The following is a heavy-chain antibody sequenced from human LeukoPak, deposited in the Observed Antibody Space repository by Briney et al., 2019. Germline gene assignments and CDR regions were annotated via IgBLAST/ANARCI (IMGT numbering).Heavy chain of an antibody. CDR3: ARINLFGSGYYYVIDY. CDR1: GFTVSSNY. D-gene: IGHD3-22*01. V-gene: IGHV3-66*01. CDR2: IYSGGST. J-gene: IGHJ4*02. Sequence: GGSLRLSCAASGFTVSSNYMSWVRQAPGKGLEWVSVIYSGGSTYYADSVKGRFTISRDNSKNTLYLQMNSLRAEDTAVYYCARINLFGSGYYYVIDYWGQGTLVTVSS.